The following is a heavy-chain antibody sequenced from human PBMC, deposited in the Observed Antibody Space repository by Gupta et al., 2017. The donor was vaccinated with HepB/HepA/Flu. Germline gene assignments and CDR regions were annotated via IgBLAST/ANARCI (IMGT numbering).Heavy chain of an antibody. D-gene: IGHD6-19*01. J-gene: IGHJ4*02. CDR1: GFPFDDYA. Sequence: EVQLVASGGGLVQPGRSLRLSCAASGFPFDDYALHWVRQAPGKGLEWVSGISWNSGSIGYADSVKGRFTISRDNAKNSLYLQMNSLRAEDTALYYCAKDMISSGWYRGIDYWGQGTLVTVSS. CDR2: ISWNSGSI. CDR3: AKDMISSGWYRGIDY. V-gene: IGHV3-9*01.